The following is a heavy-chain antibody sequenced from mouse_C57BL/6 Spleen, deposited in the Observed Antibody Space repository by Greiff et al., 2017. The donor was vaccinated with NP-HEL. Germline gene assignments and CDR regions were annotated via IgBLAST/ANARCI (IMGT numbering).Heavy chain of an antibody. CDR2: INPNNGGT. J-gene: IGHJ2*01. CDR3: ARENYFDY. Sequence: EVQLQQSGPELVKPGASVKISCKFSGYTFTDYYMNWVKQSHGKSLEWIGDINPNNGGTSYNQKFKGKATLTVDKSSSTAYMELRSLTSEDSAVYYCARENYFDYWGQGTTLTVSS. V-gene: IGHV1-26*01. CDR1: GYTFTDYY.